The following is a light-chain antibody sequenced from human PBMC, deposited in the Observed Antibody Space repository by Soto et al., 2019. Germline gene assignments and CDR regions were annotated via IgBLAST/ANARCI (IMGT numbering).Light chain of an antibody. J-gene: IGKJ5*01. CDR2: AAS. V-gene: IGKV1-39*01. CDR1: QSISSY. Sequence: IQLTQSPSSLSASVGDRVTITCRASQSISSYLNWYQQKPGKAPKLLIYAASSLHSGVPSRFSGSGSGTDFTLTISSLQPEDFATYYCQQSYSIITFGQRARLEIK. CDR3: QQSYSIIT.